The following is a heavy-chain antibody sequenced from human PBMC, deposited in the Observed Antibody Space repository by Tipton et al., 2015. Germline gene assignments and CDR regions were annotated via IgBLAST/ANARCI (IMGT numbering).Heavy chain of an antibody. V-gene: IGHV4-39*07. CDR2: LYDTGTT. D-gene: IGHD6-19*01. CDR1: GGSISSSAYY. Sequence: TLSLTCTVSGGSISSSAYYWGWIRQPPGKGLEWIGYLYDTGTTDYNPSLEGRVTISGDVTKNQFSLNLTSVIAADTAVYYCSRSPRRIAVTGYYFEDWGQGIPVTVSS. J-gene: IGHJ4*02. CDR3: SRSPRRIAVTGYYFED.